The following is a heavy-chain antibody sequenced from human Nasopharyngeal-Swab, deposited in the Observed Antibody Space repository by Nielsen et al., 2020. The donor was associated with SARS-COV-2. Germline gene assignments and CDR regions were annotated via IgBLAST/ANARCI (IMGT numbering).Heavy chain of an antibody. J-gene: IGHJ6*02. V-gene: IGHV3-74*01. CDR1: GFTFSSYW. CDR2: INSDGSST. CDR3: ASPPSFPW. Sequence: GESLKISCAASGFTFSSYWMHWVRQAPGKGLVWVSRINSDGSSTSYADSVKGRFTISRDNAKNSLYLQMNSLRAEDTAVYYCASPPSFPWWGQGTTVTVSS.